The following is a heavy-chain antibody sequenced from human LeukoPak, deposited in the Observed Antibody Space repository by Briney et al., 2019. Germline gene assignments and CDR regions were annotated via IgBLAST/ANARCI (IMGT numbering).Heavy chain of an antibody. V-gene: IGHV3-23*01. Sequence: GGSLRLSCAASGFTFSSYAMSSVRQAPGKGLEWVSAISGSGGSTYYADSVKGRFTIDRDNTKNTLYLQMNSVRADDTAVYYCATDHIIVVPVSTYWGQGTLVTVSS. J-gene: IGHJ4*02. CDR2: ISGSGGST. CDR1: GFTFSSYA. D-gene: IGHD2-2*01. CDR3: ATDHIIVVPVSTY.